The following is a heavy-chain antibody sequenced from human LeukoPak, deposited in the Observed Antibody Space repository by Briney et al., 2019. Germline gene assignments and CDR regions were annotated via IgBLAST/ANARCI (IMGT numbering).Heavy chain of an antibody. Sequence: GGSLRLSCAASGFTFSSYAMSWVRQAPGKGLEWVSAISGSGGSTYYADSVKGRFTISRDNSKNTLYLQMNSLRAEDTAVYYCAKDPDTPRVSGYDSLHDYWGQGTLVTVSS. J-gene: IGHJ4*02. CDR1: GFTFSSYA. V-gene: IGHV3-23*01. CDR3: AKDPDTPRVSGYDSLHDY. CDR2: ISGSGGST. D-gene: IGHD5-12*01.